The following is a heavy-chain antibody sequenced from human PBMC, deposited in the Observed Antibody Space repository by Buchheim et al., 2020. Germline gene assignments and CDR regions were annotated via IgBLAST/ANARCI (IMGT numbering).Heavy chain of an antibody. D-gene: IGHD3-3*01. CDR1: GFTFSSYA. Sequence: QVQLVESGGGVVQPGRSLRLSCAASGFTFSSYAMHWVRQAPGKGLEWVAVISYDGSNKYYADSVKGRFTISRDNSKNTLYLQMNSLRAEDTAVYYCARDRGYYDFWSGFLVPEYYGIDVWGQGTT. J-gene: IGHJ6*02. CDR2: ISYDGSNK. CDR3: ARDRGYYDFWSGFLVPEYYGIDV. V-gene: IGHV3-30*04.